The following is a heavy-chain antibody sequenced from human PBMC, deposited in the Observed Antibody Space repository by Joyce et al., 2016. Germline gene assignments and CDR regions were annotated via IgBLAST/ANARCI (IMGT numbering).Heavy chain of an antibody. CDR2: INPDRGDT. V-gene: IGHV1-2*02. J-gene: IGHJ4*02. D-gene: IGHD4-23*01. CDR3: AREYGGTFYFDY. Sequence: QVQLVQSGAEVKNPGASVKVSCKASGFSFSGYYIHWVRQAPGQGLEWMGWINPDRGDTIYAQKFQGRVTMTRDTSISTVYLELGRLTSDDTVLYYCAREYGGTFYFDYWGQVTLVTVSS. CDR1: GFSFSGYY.